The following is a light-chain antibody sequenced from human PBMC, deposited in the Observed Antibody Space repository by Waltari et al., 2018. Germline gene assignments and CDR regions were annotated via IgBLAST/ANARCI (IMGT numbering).Light chain of an antibody. CDR2: DVS. CDR3: SSYASVSSLV. J-gene: IGLJ2*01. V-gene: IGLV2-14*01. Sequence: QSALTQPASVSGSPGQSITISCPGHSGDVAGDSYVSWYQQHPGKAPKLMIYDVSNRPSGVSNRFSASKSGNTASLTISGLQAEDEGDYYCSSYASVSSLVFGGGTRLTVL. CDR1: SGDVAGDSY.